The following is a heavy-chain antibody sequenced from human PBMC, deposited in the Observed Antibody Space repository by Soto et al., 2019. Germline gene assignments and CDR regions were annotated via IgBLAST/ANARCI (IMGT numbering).Heavy chain of an antibody. D-gene: IGHD1-7*01. CDR3: AKSWASGITLRTSFDY. J-gene: IGHJ4*02. V-gene: IGHV3-23*01. Sequence: EVQLLESGGGLVQPGGSLRLSCVASGLTLSNYAMDWVRQAPGKGLEWVSAISPSGGSTFDADSVKGRFTVSRDNSKNTLYLQMNSLRTEDTAIYYCAKSWASGITLRTSFDYWGQGTLVTVSS. CDR2: ISPSGGST. CDR1: GLTLSNYA.